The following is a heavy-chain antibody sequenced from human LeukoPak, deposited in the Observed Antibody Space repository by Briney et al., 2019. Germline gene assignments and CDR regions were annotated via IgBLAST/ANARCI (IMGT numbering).Heavy chain of an antibody. D-gene: IGHD1-26*01. J-gene: IGHJ4*02. CDR2: INPSGGST. Sequence: GASVKVSCKASGYTFTSYYMHWVRQAPGQGLEWMGIINPSGGSTSYAQKFQGRVTMARDTSTSTVYMELSSLRSEDTAVYYCARDFGSGSYLEPIYYFDYWGQGTLVTVSS. CDR1: GYTFTSYY. CDR3: ARDFGSGSYLEPIYYFDY. V-gene: IGHV1-46*01.